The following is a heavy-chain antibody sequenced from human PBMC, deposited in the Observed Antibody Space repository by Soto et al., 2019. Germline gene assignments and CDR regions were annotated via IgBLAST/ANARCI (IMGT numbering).Heavy chain of an antibody. CDR3: ARHYARTPSWFNP. J-gene: IGHJ5*02. D-gene: IGHD3-16*01. CDR1: GFTFSSYS. V-gene: IGHV3-21*01. Sequence: GGSLRLSCAASGFTFSSYSMNWVRQAPGKGLEWVSSISSSSSYIYYADSVKGRFTISRDNAKNSLYLQMNSLRAEDTAVYYCARHYARTPSWFNPWGQGTLVTVSS. CDR2: ISSSSSYI.